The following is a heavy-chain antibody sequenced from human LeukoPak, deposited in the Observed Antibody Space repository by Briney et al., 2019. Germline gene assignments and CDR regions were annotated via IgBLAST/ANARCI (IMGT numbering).Heavy chain of an antibody. CDR2: IYYSGST. CDR1: GGSISSSSYY. J-gene: IGHJ5*02. Sequence: PSEILSLTCTVSGGSISSSSYYWGWIRQPPGKGLEWIGSIYYSGSTYYNPSLKSRVTISVDTSKNQFSLKLSSVTAADTAVYYCARRYRWFWFDPWGQGTLVTVSS. D-gene: IGHD2-8*02. CDR3: ARRYRWFWFDP. V-gene: IGHV4-39*01.